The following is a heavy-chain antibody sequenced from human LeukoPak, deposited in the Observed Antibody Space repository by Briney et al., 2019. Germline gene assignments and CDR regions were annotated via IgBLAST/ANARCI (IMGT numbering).Heavy chain of an antibody. D-gene: IGHD3-10*01. Sequence: PGGSLRLSCAASGFTFSTYAMHWVRQAPGKGLEWVAVISYDGSKKYYADSVKGRFTISRDNSENTLYLQMNSLRDEDTAVYYCARDNGSGKNFYYYGMDVWGQGTTVTVSS. CDR3: ARDNGSGKNFYYYGMDV. V-gene: IGHV3-30-3*01. CDR2: ISYDGSKK. CDR1: GFTFSTYA. J-gene: IGHJ6*02.